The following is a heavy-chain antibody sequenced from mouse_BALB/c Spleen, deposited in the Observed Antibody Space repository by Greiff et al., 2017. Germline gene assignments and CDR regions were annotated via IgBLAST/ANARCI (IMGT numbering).Heavy chain of an antibody. CDR3: ARLLQSGGFDY. V-gene: IGHV1S81*02. CDR1: GYTFTSYW. Sequence: QVQLQQPGAELVKPGASVKLSCKASGYTFTSYWMHWVKQRPGQGLEWIGEINPSNGRTNYNEKFKSKATLTVDKSSSTAYMQLSSLTSEDSAVYYCARLLQSGGFDYWGQGTTLTVSS. CDR2: INPSNGRT. D-gene: IGHD3-1*01. J-gene: IGHJ2*01.